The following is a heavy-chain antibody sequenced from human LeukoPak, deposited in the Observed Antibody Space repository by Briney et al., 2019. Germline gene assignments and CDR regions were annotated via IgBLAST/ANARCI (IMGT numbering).Heavy chain of an antibody. D-gene: IGHD6-13*01. V-gene: IGHV4-59*01. Sequence: PSETLSHTCTVSGGSISSYYWSWIRQPPGKGLEWIGYIYYSGSTNYNPSLKGRVTISVDTSKNQSSLKLSSVTAADTAVYYCASYSSSWYYFDYWGQGTLVTVSS. CDR2: IYYSGST. CDR3: ASYSSSWYYFDY. CDR1: GGSISSYY. J-gene: IGHJ4*02.